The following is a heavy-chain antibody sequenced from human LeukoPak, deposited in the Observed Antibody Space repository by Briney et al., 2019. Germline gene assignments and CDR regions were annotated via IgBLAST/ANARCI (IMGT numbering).Heavy chain of an antibody. CDR2: IWYDGSNK. J-gene: IGHJ4*02. CDR3: ARVAVAGKGEYYFDY. CDR1: GFTFSSYA. D-gene: IGHD6-19*01. Sequence: GGSLRLSCAASGFTFSSYAMSWVRQAPGKGLEWVAVIWYDGSNKYYADSVKGRFTISRDNSKNTLYLQMNSLRAEDTAVYYCARVAVAGKGEYYFDYWGQGTLVTVSS. V-gene: IGHV3-33*08.